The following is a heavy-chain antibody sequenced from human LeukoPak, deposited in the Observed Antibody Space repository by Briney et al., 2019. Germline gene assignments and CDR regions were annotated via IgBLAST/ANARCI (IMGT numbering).Heavy chain of an antibody. V-gene: IGHV1-24*01. J-gene: IGHJ4*02. Sequence: ASVKVSCKVSGYTLTELSMHWVRQAPGKGLEWMGSFDPEDGDTIYAQKFQGRVTMTEDTSTDTAYMELSSLRSEDTAVYYCATAPSLVYSSGWYDYWGQGTLVTVSS. D-gene: IGHD6-19*01. CDR3: ATAPSLVYSSGWYDY. CDR2: FDPEDGDT. CDR1: GYTLTELS.